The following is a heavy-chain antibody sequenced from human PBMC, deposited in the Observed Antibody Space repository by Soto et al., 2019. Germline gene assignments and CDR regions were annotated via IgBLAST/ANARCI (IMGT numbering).Heavy chain of an antibody. CDR3: DNIRNVVYAHNAY. D-gene: IGHD2-8*02. V-gene: IGHV3-30*03. CDR1: GFTFGSYG. CDR2: ISYDGSNK. Sequence: GGSLRLSCAASGFTFGSYGMHWVRQAPGKGLEWVAVISYDGSNKYYADSVTGRFAISRYNSNNMLYLQMNSLRAEDTAVYYCDNIRNVVYAHNAYWGQGTLVTVSS. J-gene: IGHJ4*02.